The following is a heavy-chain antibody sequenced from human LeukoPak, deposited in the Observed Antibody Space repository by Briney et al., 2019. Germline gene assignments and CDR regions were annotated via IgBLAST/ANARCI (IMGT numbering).Heavy chain of an antibody. CDR2: IIPIFGTA. J-gene: IGHJ4*02. CDR3: ARDSNPRNYYDSSGYYYSWDY. Sequence: GGSLRLSCAASGFTFSSYAISWVRQAPGQGLEWMGGIIPIFGTANYAQKFQGRVTITADESTSTAYMELSSLRSEDTAVYYCARDSNPRNYYDSSGYYYSWDYWGQGTLVTVSS. D-gene: IGHD3-22*01. V-gene: IGHV1-69*01. CDR1: GFTFSSYA.